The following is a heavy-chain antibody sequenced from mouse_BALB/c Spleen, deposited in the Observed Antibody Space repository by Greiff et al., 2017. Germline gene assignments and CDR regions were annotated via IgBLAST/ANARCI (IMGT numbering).Heavy chain of an antibody. D-gene: IGHD2-10*01. V-gene: IGHV2-6-7*01. Sequence: VNVVESGPGLVAPSQSLSITCTVSGFSLTGYGVNWVRQPPGKGLEWLGMIWGDGSTDYNSALKSRLSISKDNSKSQVFLKMNSLQTDDTARYYCARAAYYGNPFDYWGQGTTLTVSS. CDR1: GFSLTGYG. J-gene: IGHJ2*01. CDR2: IWGDGST. CDR3: ARAAYYGNPFDY.